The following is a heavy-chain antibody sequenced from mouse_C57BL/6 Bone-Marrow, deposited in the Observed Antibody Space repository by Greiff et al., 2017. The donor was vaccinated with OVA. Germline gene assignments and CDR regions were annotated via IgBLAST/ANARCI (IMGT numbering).Heavy chain of an antibody. Sequence: EVKLMESGGGLVQPGESLKLSCESNEYEFPSHDMSWVRKTPEKRLELVAAINSDGGSTYYPDTMERRFIISRETTKKTLYLQMSSLRSEDTAFYYCARHRFSYWYFDVWGTGTTVTVSS. CDR1: EYEFPSHD. CDR3: ARHRFSYWYFDV. CDR2: INSDGGST. V-gene: IGHV5-2*01. D-gene: IGHD2-14*01. J-gene: IGHJ1*03.